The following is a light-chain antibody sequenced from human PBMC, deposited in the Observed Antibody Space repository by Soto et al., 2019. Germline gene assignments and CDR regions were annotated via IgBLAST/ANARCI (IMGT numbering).Light chain of an antibody. Sequence: QSALTQPASVSGSPGQSITISCTGTSVDIGSYNRVSWYQQHPGKAPKLIIYEVTDRPSGVSNRFSGSKSGNTASRTISGLQAEDEAEYYCSSYTNSNTRACVFVPGTKLTVL. CDR2: EVT. V-gene: IGLV2-14*01. CDR1: SVDIGSYNR. CDR3: SSYTNSNTRACV. J-gene: IGLJ1*01.